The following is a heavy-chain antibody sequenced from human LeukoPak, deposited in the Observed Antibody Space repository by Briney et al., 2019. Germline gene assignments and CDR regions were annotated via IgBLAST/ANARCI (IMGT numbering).Heavy chain of an antibody. D-gene: IGHD3-16*02. J-gene: IGHJ4*02. Sequence: GGSLRLSCAASGFTFITYWMSWVRQAPGKGLEWVANIKHDGSETYYVDSVKGRFTISRDNSKNTLYLQMNSLRAEDTAVYYCAKEGSTFGGVIVITYYFDYWGQGTLVTVSS. V-gene: IGHV3-7*01. CDR3: AKEGSTFGGVIVITYYFDY. CDR1: GFTFITYW. CDR2: IKHDGSET.